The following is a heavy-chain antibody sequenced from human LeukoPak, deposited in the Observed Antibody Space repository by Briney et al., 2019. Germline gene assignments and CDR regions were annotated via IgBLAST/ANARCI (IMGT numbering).Heavy chain of an antibody. CDR3: ARSVPRNLVDAAVAGPWDYFDY. J-gene: IGHJ4*02. V-gene: IGHV3-21*01. D-gene: IGHD6-19*01. CDR2: ISSSSSYI. Sequence: PGGSLRLSCAASGFTFSSYSMNWVRQAPGKGLEWVSSISSSSSYIYYADSVKGRFTISRDNAKNSLYLQMNSLRAEDTAVYYCARSVPRNLVDAAVAGPWDYFDYWGQGTLVTVSS. CDR1: GFTFSSYS.